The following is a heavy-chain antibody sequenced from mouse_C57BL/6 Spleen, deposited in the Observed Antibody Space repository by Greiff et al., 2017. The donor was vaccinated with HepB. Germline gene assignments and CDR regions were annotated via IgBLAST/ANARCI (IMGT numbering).Heavy chain of an antibody. Sequence: DVKLQESGPGLVKPSQSLSLTCSVTGYSITSGYYWNWIRQFPGNKLEWMGYISYDGSNNYNPSLKNRISITRDTSKNQFFLKLNSVTTEDTATYYCARGSPYYYAMDYWGQGTPVTVSS. CDR1: GYSITSGYY. D-gene: IGHD1-1*01. CDR2: ISYDGSN. V-gene: IGHV3-6*01. J-gene: IGHJ4*01. CDR3: ARGSPYYYAMDY.